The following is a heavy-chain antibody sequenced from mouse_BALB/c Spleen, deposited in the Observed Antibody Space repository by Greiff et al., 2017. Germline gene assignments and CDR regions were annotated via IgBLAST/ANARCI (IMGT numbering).Heavy chain of an antibody. D-gene: IGHD2-2*01. CDR1: GFTFSSYA. Sequence: EVQLVETGGGLVKPGGSLKLSCAASGFTFSSYAMSWVRQSPEKRLEWVAEISSGGSYTYYPDTVTGRFTISRDNAKNTLYLEMSSLRSKDTAMYYCARLIYYGYDEGYYFDYWGQGTTLTVSS. J-gene: IGHJ2*01. CDR2: ISSGGSYT. V-gene: IGHV5-9-4*01. CDR3: ARLIYYGYDEGYYFDY.